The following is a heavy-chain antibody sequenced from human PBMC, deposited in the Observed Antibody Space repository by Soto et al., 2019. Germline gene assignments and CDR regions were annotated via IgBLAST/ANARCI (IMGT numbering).Heavy chain of an antibody. D-gene: IGHD1-7*01. CDR1: GYSFTDYW. CDR3: ARPPTGTIHPHSFDH. CDR2: IYPGDSDT. V-gene: IGHV5-51*01. Sequence: PGESLKISCRGSGYSFTDYWIGWVRHMPGKGLEWMGIIYPGDSDTRYSPSFQGQVTISADNSISTAYLQWRSLRASDTAMYYCARPPTGTIHPHSFDHWGQGTLVTVPQ. J-gene: IGHJ4*02.